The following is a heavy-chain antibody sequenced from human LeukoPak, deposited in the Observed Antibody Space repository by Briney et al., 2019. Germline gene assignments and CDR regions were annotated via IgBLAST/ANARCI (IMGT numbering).Heavy chain of an antibody. CDR1: GFTFSSYA. CDR3: AKMGVISRWNFYFDD. Sequence: PGGSLRLSCATSGFTFSSYAMSWVRQAPGKWLEWVSCISNTGGTTYYADSVKGRFTISRDNSKNTLYLQMNSLRVEDTAIYYCAKMGVISRWNFYFDDWGQGTLVTVSS. J-gene: IGHJ4*02. CDR2: ISNTGGTT. D-gene: IGHD3-10*01. V-gene: IGHV3-23*01.